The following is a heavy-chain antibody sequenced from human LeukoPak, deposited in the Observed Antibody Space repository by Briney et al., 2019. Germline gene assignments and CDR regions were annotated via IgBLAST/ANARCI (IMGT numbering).Heavy chain of an antibody. CDR2: IYYSGST. CDR3: ARTRVLRYFDWGFDI. V-gene: IGHV4-31*03. D-gene: IGHD3-9*01. Sequence: SQTLSLTCTVSGGSISRGGYYWSWIRQHPGKGLEWIGYIYYSGSTYYNPSLKSRVTISVDTSKNQFSLKLSSVTAADTAVYYCARTRVLRYFDWGFDIWGQGTMVTVSS. J-gene: IGHJ3*02. CDR1: GGSISRGGYY.